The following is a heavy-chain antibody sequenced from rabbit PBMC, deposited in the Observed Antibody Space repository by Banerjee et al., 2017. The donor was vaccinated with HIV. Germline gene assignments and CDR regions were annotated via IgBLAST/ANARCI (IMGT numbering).Heavy chain of an antibody. CDR3: ARIDSGGWRWKL. J-gene: IGHJ3*01. CDR1: GFSFSSSYW. Sequence: QEQLEESGGDLVKPEGSLTLTCIVSGFSFSSSYWISWVRQAPGKGLEWIACVYGGSSGITYYASWAKGRFTISKTSSTTVTLQVTSLTAADTATYFCARIDSGGWRWKLWGQGTLVTVS. V-gene: IGHV1S45*01. CDR2: VYGGSSGIT. D-gene: IGHD4-1*01.